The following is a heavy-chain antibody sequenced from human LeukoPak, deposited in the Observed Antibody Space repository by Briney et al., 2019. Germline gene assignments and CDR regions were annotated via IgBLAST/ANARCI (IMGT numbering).Heavy chain of an antibody. V-gene: IGHV4-61*01. D-gene: IGHD3-22*01. CDR2: MYYSGST. CDR1: GRSVSSGSYH. J-gene: IGHJ3*02. Sequence: SDTVSLPCTASGRSVSSGSYHWTWIRQPPGKGLEWIGYMYYSGSTSYNPSLKSRVTISVDTSKNQFALKLSSVAAADTAVYYCARDVYYYCSGYYDALDIWCQGTMVTVAS. CDR3: ARDVYYYCSGYYDALDI.